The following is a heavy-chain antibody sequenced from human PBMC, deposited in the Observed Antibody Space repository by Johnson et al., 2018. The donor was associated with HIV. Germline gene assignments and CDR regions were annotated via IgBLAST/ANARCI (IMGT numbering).Heavy chain of an antibody. CDR1: GFTFSASA. D-gene: IGHD6-25*01. J-gene: IGHJ3*01. V-gene: IGHV3-30-3*02. CDR3: AKTQGGPKGSSDAFDV. CDR2: ISYDGSNQ. Sequence: QVQLVESGGGLVQPGGSLKLSCVASGFTFSASAIHWVRQAPGKGLEWVAVISYDGSNQYYADSVKGRFTISRDNSKNTLYLQMNSLRAEDTALYYCAKTQGGPKGSSDAFDVWGQGTMVTVSS.